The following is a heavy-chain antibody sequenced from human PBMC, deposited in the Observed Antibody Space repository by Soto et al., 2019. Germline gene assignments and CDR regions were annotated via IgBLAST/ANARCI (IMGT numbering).Heavy chain of an antibody. CDR3: VRDEGYCSSTRCPYYYHGMDV. V-gene: IGHV3-23*01. CDR1: GFTFSSYA. CDR2: ISGSGGST. Sequence: PGGSLRLSCAASGFTFSSYAMSWVRQAPGKGLEWVSAISGSGGSTYYADSVKSRITINPDTSKNQFSLQLNSVTPEDTAVYYCVRDEGYCSSTRCPYYYHGMDVWGQGTTVTVSS. D-gene: IGHD2-2*01. J-gene: IGHJ6*02.